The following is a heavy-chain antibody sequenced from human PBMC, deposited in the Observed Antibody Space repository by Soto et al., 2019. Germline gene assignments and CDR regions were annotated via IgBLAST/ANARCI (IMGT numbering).Heavy chain of an antibody. CDR1: GFTFSSYG. Sequence: QVPLVESGGGVVQPGRSLRLSCAASGFTFSSYGMHWVRQAPGKGLEWVAVIWYDGSNKYYADSVKGRFTISRDNSKNTLYLQMNSLRAEDTAVYYCARDYDFWSGTTYYYYGMDVWGQGTTVTVSS. D-gene: IGHD3-3*01. CDR2: IWYDGSNK. CDR3: ARDYDFWSGTTYYYYGMDV. J-gene: IGHJ6*02. V-gene: IGHV3-33*01.